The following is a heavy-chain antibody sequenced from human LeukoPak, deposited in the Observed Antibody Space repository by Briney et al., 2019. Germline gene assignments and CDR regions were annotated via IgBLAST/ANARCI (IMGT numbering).Heavy chain of an antibody. CDR1: GGSFSGYY. CDR2: INHSGST. V-gene: IGHV4-34*01. J-gene: IGHJ6*02. D-gene: IGHD3-22*01. CDR3: AREPPYYYDSSGLLLRVGYYYGMDV. Sequence: SGTLSLTCAVYGGSFSGYYWSWIRQPPGKGLEWIGEINHSGSTNYNPSLKSRVTISVDTSKNQFSLKLSSVTAADTAVYYCAREPPYYYDSSGLLLRVGYYYGMDVWGQGTTVTVSS.